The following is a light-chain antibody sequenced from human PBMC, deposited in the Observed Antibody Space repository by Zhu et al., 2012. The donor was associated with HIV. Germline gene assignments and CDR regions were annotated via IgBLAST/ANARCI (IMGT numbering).Light chain of an antibody. J-gene: IGKJ2*01. CDR2: GAS. Sequence: RVMTQFPATLSASPGERATLSCRASQSISTDLAWYQQRPGQPPRLLIYGASTRATDIPDRFSGSGSATEFTLTISSLRVVEVSFASIYT. CDR3: YT. CDR1: QSISTD. V-gene: IGKV3-15*01.